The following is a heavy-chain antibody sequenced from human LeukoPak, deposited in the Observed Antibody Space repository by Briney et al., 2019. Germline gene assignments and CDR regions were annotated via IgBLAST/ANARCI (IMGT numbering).Heavy chain of an antibody. D-gene: IGHD3-10*01. CDR2: MNPNSGNT. V-gene: IGHV1-8*01. CDR1: GYTFTSYD. J-gene: IGHJ5*02. Sequence: ASVKVSCEASGYTFTSYDINWVRQATGQGLEWMGWMNPNSGNTGYAQKFQGRVTMARNTSISTAYMELSSLRSEDTAVYYCARSFHTMVRGGEVDPWGQGTLVTVSS. CDR3: ARSFHTMVRGGEVDP.